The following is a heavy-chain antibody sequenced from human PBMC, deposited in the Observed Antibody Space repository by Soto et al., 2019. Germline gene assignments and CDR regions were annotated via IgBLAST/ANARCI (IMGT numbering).Heavy chain of an antibody. Sequence: ASVKVFCKVSGYTLTELSMHWVRQAPGKGLEWMGGFDPEDGETIYAQKFQGRVTMTEDTSTDTAYMELSSLRSEDTAVYYCATGSNGRLWFDYWGQGTLVTVSS. D-gene: IGHD5-18*01. V-gene: IGHV1-24*01. CDR2: FDPEDGET. CDR1: GYTLTELS. CDR3: ATGSNGRLWFDY. J-gene: IGHJ4*02.